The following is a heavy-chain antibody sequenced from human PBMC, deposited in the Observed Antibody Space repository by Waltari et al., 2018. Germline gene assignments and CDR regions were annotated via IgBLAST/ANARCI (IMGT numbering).Heavy chain of an antibody. J-gene: IGHJ4*02. D-gene: IGHD3-16*02. CDR2: IIPIFGTA. CDR3: ARAEYDYVWGSYRYHDY. Sequence: QVQLVQSGAEVKKPGSSVKVSCKAAGGTFSSYAISWLRQAPGQGLEWMGGIIPIFGTANYAQKFQGRVTITTDESTSTAYMELSSLRSEDTAVYYCARAEYDYVWGSYRYHDYWGQGTLVTVSS. V-gene: IGHV1-69*05. CDR1: GGTFSSYA.